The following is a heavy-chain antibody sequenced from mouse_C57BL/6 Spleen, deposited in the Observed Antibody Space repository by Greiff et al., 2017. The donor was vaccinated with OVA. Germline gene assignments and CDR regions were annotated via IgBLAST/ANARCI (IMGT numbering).Heavy chain of an antibody. Sequence: EVKLMESGGGLVQPGGSLKLSCAASGFTFSDYYMYWVRQTPEKRLEWVAYISNGGGSTYYPDTVKGRFTISRDNAKNTLYLQMSRLKSEDTAMYYCASPLYGSSPYAMDYWGQGTSVTVSS. CDR1: GFTFSDYY. CDR3: ASPLYGSSPYAMDY. V-gene: IGHV5-12*01. CDR2: ISNGGGST. J-gene: IGHJ4*01. D-gene: IGHD1-1*01.